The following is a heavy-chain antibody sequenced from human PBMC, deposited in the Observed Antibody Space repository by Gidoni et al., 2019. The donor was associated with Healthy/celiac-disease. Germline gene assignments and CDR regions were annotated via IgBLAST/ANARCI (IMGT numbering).Heavy chain of an antibody. CDR2: ISWDGGST. CDR3: AKDGYCSGGSCYGYFDY. CDR1: GFTFDEYT. Sequence: EVQLVESGGVVVQPGGALRLSCAASGFTFDEYTMHWVRQAPGKGLEWVSLISWDGGSTYYADSVKGRFTISRDNSKNSLYLQMNSLRTEDTALYYCAKDGYCSGGSCYGYFDYWGQGTLVTVSS. D-gene: IGHD2-15*01. J-gene: IGHJ4*02. V-gene: IGHV3-43*01.